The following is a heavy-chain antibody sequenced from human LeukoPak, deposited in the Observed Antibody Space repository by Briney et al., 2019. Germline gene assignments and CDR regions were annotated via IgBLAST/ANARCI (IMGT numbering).Heavy chain of an antibody. CDR3: ARESSSGWYWYY. CDR2: INPNSGGT. D-gene: IGHD6-19*01. Sequence: GASVKVSCKASGYTFTGYYMNWVRQAPGQGLEWMGWINPNSGGTNYAQKFQGRVTMTRDTSISTAYMELSRLRSDDTAVYYCARESSSGWYWYYWGQGTLVTVSS. V-gene: IGHV1-2*02. J-gene: IGHJ4*02. CDR1: GYTFTGYY.